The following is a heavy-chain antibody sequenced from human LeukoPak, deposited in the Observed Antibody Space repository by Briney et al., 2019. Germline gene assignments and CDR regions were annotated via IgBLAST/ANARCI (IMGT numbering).Heavy chain of an antibody. D-gene: IGHD6-19*01. V-gene: IGHV3-30*18. Sequence: GRSLRLSCAASGFTFSSYGMHWVRQAPGKGLEWVAVISYDGSNKYYADSVKGRFTISRDNSKNTLYLQMNSLRAEDTAVYYCAKAYSSGWYYYGMDVWGQGTTVTVSS. CDR2: ISYDGSNK. CDR1: GFTFSSYG. J-gene: IGHJ6*02. CDR3: AKAYSSGWYYYGMDV.